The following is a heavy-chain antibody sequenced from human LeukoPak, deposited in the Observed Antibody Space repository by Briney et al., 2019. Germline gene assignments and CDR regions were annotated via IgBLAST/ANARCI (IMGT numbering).Heavy chain of an antibody. V-gene: IGHV3-30*02. CDR3: AKALAPYSGSYYFDY. CDR2: IRYDGSNK. J-gene: IGHJ4*02. Sequence: GGSLRLSCAASGFTFSSYWMSWVRQAPGKGLEWVAFIRYDGSNKYYADSVKGRFTISRDNSKNTLYLQMNSLRAEDTAVYYCAKALAPYSGSYYFDYWGQGTLVTVSS. CDR1: GFTFSSYW. D-gene: IGHD1-26*01.